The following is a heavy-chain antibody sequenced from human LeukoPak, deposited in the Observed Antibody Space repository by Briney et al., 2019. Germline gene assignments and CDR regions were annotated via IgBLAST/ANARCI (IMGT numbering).Heavy chain of an antibody. CDR3: ARVYSGYDLGDIGFDY. CDR2: TSSSGSTI. D-gene: IGHD5-12*01. J-gene: IGHJ4*02. CDR1: GFTFSDYY. Sequence: GGSLRLSCAASGFTFSDYYMSWIRQAPGQGLEWVSYTSSSGSTIYYADSVKGRFTISRDNAKNSLYLQMNSLRAEDTAVYYCARVYSGYDLGDIGFDYWGQGTLVTVSS. V-gene: IGHV3-11*01.